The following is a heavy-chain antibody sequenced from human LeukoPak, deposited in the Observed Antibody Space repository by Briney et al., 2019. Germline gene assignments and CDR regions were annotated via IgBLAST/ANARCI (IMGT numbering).Heavy chain of an antibody. CDR2: IKSKTDGGTT. CDR1: GFTFSNAW. V-gene: IGHV3-15*01. CDR3: TTDVAPRGYSGYDSVLYH. D-gene: IGHD5-12*01. Sequence: GGSLRLSCAASGFTFSNAWMSWVRQAPGKGLEWVGRIKSKTDGGTTDYAAPVKGRFTISRDESKNTLYLQVNSLKTEDTAVYYCTTDVAPRGYSGYDSVLYHWGQGTLVTVSS. J-gene: IGHJ4*02.